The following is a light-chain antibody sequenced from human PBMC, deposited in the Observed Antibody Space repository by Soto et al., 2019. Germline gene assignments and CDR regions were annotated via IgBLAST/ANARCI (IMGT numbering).Light chain of an antibody. J-gene: IGLJ3*02. CDR1: SGHSNYA. CDR2: LNSDGSH. Sequence: QSVLTQSPSASASLGASVKLTCTLSSGHSNYAIAWHQQQPEKGPRYLMNLNSDGSHTKGDGIPDRFSGSSSGAERYLTIPSLQSEDEADYYCQTWATGIRVFGGGTQLTVL. CDR3: QTWATGIRV. V-gene: IGLV4-69*01.